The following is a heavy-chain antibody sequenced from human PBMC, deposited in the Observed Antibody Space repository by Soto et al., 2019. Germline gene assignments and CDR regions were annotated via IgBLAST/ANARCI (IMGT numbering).Heavy chain of an antibody. J-gene: IGHJ6*02. D-gene: IGHD4-4*01. Sequence: LSLSFAASGFTFSSYAMHWVRPAPGKGLEWVAVISYDGSNKYYADSVKGRFTISRDNSKNTLYLQMNSLRAEDTAVYYCARDTVTTSYSYYGMDVWGQGTTVTVSS. V-gene: IGHV3-30-3*01. CDR3: ARDTVTTSYSYYGMDV. CDR1: GFTFSSYA. CDR2: ISYDGSNK.